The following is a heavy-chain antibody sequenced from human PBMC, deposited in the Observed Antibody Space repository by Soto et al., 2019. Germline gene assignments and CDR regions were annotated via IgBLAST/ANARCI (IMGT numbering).Heavy chain of an antibody. CDR1: GGTFSSYT. CDR3: AGEGRSPGTTSDYFDY. J-gene: IGHJ4*02. D-gene: IGHD1-1*01. Sequence: QVQLVQSGAEVRKPGSSVKVSCKASGGTFSSYTIIWVRQAPGQGLEWMGRIVPILVIANYAQKFQGRVTITADKSTSPAYMELSSLRSEDTAVYYCAGEGRSPGTTSDYFDYGGQGTLVAVSS. V-gene: IGHV1-69*08. CDR2: IVPILVIA.